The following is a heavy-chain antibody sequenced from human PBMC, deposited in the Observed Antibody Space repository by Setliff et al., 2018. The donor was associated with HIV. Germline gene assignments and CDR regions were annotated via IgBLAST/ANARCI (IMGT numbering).Heavy chain of an antibody. D-gene: IGHD3-22*01. J-gene: IGHJ4*02. CDR2: IYYSGST. V-gene: IGHV4-28*06. CDR1: GGSISSSNW. CDR3: ARISEYYDSSGYYYEGALDY. Sequence: SETLSLTCTVSGGSISSSNWWGWIRQPPGKGLEWTGYIYYSGSTKYNPSLKRRVIMSVDTSKNQFSLKLSSVTALDTAVYYCARISEYYDSSGYYYEGALDYWGQGTLVTVSS.